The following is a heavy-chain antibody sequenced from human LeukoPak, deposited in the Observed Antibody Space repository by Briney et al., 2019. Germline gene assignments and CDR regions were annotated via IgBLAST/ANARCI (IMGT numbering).Heavy chain of an antibody. Sequence: PGGSLRLSCAASGFTFSSYAMHWVRQAPGKGLEWVAVISYDGSNKYYADSVKGRFTISRDNSKNTLYLQMNNLRAEDTAVYYCARGLQYYYGSGSYPYYFDYWGQGTLVTVSS. CDR2: ISYDGSNK. V-gene: IGHV3-30*04. D-gene: IGHD3-10*01. CDR1: GFTFSSYA. J-gene: IGHJ4*02. CDR3: ARGLQYYYGSGSYPYYFDY.